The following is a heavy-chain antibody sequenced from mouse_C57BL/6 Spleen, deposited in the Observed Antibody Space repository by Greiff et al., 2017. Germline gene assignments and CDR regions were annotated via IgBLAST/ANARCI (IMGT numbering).Heavy chain of an antibody. CDR2: IWSGGST. CDR3: ARKDFHY. Sequence: VQLKESGPGLVQPSQSLSITCTVSGFSLTSYGVHWVRQSPGKGLEWLGVIWSGGSTDYNAAFISRLSISKDNSKSQVFFKMNRLQAEDSAVYYFARKDFHYWGQGTTLTVSS. V-gene: IGHV2-2*01. J-gene: IGHJ2*01. CDR1: GFSLTSYG.